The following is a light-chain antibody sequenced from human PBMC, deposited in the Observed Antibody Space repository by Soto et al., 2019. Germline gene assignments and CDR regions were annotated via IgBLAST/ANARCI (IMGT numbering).Light chain of an antibody. Sequence: EVVLTQSPGTLSLSPGDRATLSCGASQSVTSKLAWYQQKPGQAPRLLISGASNRATGIPDRFSGGGSGTDFTLTISRLEPEDFAVYYCQQFSSYPLTFGGGTKVDIK. V-gene: IGKV3-20*01. CDR2: GAS. J-gene: IGKJ4*01. CDR1: QSVTSK. CDR3: QQFSSYPLT.